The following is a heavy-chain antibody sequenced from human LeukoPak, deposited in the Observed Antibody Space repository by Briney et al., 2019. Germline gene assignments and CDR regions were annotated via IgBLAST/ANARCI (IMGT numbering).Heavy chain of an antibody. V-gene: IGHV1-69*06. D-gene: IGHD3-3*01. CDR1: GGTFNRYA. CDR3: ARSLFRFLEWSYRSYYYYYMDV. CDR2: IIPIFGTV. Sequence: SVKVSCKASGGTFNRYAISWVRQAPGQGLEWMGGIIPIFGTVNYAQKFQGRVTITADKSTSTAYMELSSLRSEDTAVYYCARSLFRFLEWSYRSYYYYYMDVWGKGTTVTVSS. J-gene: IGHJ6*03.